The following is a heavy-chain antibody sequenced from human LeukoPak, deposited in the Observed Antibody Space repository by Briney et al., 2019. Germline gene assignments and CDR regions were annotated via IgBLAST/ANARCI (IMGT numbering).Heavy chain of an antibody. D-gene: IGHD3-16*01. CDR3: ARARPGYDTPPYYFDF. J-gene: IGHJ4*02. CDR1: GFPFSIYE. V-gene: IGHV3-48*03. Sequence: GGCLRLSCAVSGFPFSIYEMTWVRQAPGKGLEWVSNIGSSGTTIYYADSVKGRFTISRDNAKSSLYLQMNSLRAEDTAVYYCARARPGYDTPPYYFDFWGQGTLVTVSS. CDR2: IGSSGTTI.